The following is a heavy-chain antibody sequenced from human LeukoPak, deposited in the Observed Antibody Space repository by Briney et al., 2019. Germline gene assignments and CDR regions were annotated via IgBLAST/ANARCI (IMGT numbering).Heavy chain of an antibody. J-gene: IGHJ4*02. CDR3: ARLVGTYCSSTTCYARSYFDY. CDR2: LYTSGSS. D-gene: IGHD2-2*01. V-gene: IGHV4-61*02. CDR1: GGSISSVNDY. Sequence: SETLSLTCTVSGGSISSVNDYWNWIRQPAGKGLEWIGRLYTSGSSNYNPSLKSRVTISVDTSKNQFSLRLSSVTAADTAVYYCARLVGTYCSSTTCYARSYFDYWGQGTLVTVSS.